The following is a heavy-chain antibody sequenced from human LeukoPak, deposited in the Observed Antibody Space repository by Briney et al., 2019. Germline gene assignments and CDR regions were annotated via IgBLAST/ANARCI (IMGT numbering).Heavy chain of an antibody. Sequence: GGSLRLSCAASGFTFSSYAMTWVRQAPGKGLEWVSVISGSGDSIYYADSVNGRFTISRDNSKNMLYLQMNSLRAEDTAVYYCARDGRWLQPGAFDIWGQGTMVTVSS. CDR1: GFTFSSYA. D-gene: IGHD5-24*01. CDR3: ARDGRWLQPGAFDI. CDR2: ISGSGDSI. J-gene: IGHJ3*02. V-gene: IGHV3-23*01.